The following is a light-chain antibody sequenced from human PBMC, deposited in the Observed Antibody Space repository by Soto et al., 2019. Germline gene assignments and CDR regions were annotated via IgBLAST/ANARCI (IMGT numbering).Light chain of an antibody. Sequence: EIVLTQSPATLSLSPGERATLSCRASQSLSSSLAWYQQKPGQAPRLLIYDASNRATGIPARFSGSGSGTDFTLTISSLEPEDFALYSCQQRNNWPLPFGGGTKVEIK. V-gene: IGKV3-11*01. J-gene: IGKJ4*01. CDR1: QSLSSS. CDR3: QQRNNWPLP. CDR2: DAS.